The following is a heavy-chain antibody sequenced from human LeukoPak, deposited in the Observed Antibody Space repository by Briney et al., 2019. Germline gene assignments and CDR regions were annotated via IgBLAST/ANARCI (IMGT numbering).Heavy chain of an antibody. Sequence: SQILSLTCAISGDSVSSNSAAWNWIRQSPSRGLEWLGRTYYRSKWYNDYAVSVKSRITINPDTSKNQFSLQLNSVTPEDTAVYYCAREAELWFGELSYYFDYWGQGTLVTVSS. CDR2: TYYRSKWYN. CDR3: AREAELWFGELSYYFDY. J-gene: IGHJ4*02. CDR1: GDSVSSNSAA. V-gene: IGHV6-1*01. D-gene: IGHD3-10*01.